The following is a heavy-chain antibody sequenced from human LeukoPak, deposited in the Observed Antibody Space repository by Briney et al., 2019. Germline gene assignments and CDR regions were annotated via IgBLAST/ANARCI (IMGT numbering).Heavy chain of an antibody. CDR3: AREDTFDAFDI. CDR1: GFTFSSYE. Sequence: GGSLRLSCAASGFTFSSYEMNWVRQAPGKGLEWISYISSSGRTFYYADSVTGRLTISRDNAKNSLYLQMSSLRGEDTAIYYCAREDTFDAFDIWGQGTMVTVSS. CDR2: ISSSGRTF. J-gene: IGHJ3*02. D-gene: IGHD3-16*01. V-gene: IGHV3-48*03.